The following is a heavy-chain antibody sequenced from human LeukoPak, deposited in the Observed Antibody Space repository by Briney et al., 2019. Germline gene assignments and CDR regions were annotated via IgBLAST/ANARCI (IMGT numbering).Heavy chain of an antibody. V-gene: IGHV3-30*02. D-gene: IGHD3-22*01. CDR2: IRYDGSNK. Sequence: PGGSLRLSCAVSGFTFSSYGMHWVRQAPGKGLEWVAFIRYDGSNKYYADSVKGRFTISRDNSKDTLYLQMNSLRAEDTAVYYCAKRGMSITMMGVPGSGGAGAFDIWGQGTMVTVSS. CDR3: AKRGMSITMMGVPGSGGAGAFDI. J-gene: IGHJ3*02. CDR1: GFTFSSYG.